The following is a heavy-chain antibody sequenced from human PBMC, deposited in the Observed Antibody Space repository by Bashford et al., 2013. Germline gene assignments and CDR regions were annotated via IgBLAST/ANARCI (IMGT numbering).Heavy chain of an antibody. CDR2: INPSGGST. D-gene: IGHD1-26*01. CDR3: ARDWWEIGDAFDI. V-gene: IGHV1-46*01. Sequence: ASVKGSPARASGYTFTSYYMHWVRQAPGQGLEWMGIINPSGGSTSYAQKFQGRVTMTRDTSTSTVYMELSSLRSEDTAVYYCARDWWEIGDAFDIWGPRDNG. J-gene: IGHJ3*02. CDR1: GYTFTSYY.